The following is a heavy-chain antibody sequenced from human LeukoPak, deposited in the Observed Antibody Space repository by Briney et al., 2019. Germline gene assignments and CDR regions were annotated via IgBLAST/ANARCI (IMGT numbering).Heavy chain of an antibody. Sequence: SVKVTCKASGGTFSSYAISWVRQAPGQGLEWMGGIIPIFGTANYAQKFQGRVTITTDESTSTAYMELSSLRSEDTAVYYCARGLRDRSSGWYGYSLYFDYWGQGTLVTVSS. D-gene: IGHD6-19*01. J-gene: IGHJ4*02. CDR2: IIPIFGTA. CDR3: ARGLRDRSSGWYGYSLYFDY. CDR1: GGTFSSYA. V-gene: IGHV1-69*05.